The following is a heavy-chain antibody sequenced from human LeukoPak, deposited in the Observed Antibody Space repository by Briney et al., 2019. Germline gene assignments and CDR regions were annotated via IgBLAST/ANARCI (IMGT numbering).Heavy chain of an antibody. Sequence: SQTLSLTCAISGDSVSRNYAGWNRIRQSPSRDLKWLGRAYYTSKWDNDYAVSVKGRITINPDTSKSQFSLQLSSVTPEDTAVYYCARQASWGFGWYFDLWGRGTLVTVSS. CDR1: GDSVSRNYAG. CDR2: AYYTSKWDN. CDR3: ARQASWGFGWYFDL. V-gene: IGHV6-1*01. J-gene: IGHJ2*01. D-gene: IGHD1-26*01.